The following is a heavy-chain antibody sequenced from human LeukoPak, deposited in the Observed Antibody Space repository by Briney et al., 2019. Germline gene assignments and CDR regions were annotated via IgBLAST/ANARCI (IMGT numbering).Heavy chain of an antibody. CDR1: GGSISSGGYY. CDR3: ASWGNDFDY. V-gene: IGHV4-30-2*02. CDR2: IYHSGST. Sequence: SETLSLTCTVSGGSISSGGYYWSWIRQPPGKGLEWIGYIYHSGSTYYNPSLKSRVTISVDRSKNQFSLKLSSVTAADTAVYYCASWGNDFDYWGQGTLVTVSS. D-gene: IGHD6-13*01. J-gene: IGHJ4*02.